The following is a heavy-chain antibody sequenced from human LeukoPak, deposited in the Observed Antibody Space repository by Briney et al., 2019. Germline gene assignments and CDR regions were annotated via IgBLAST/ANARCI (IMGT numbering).Heavy chain of an antibody. V-gene: IGHV1-8*01. CDR1: GYTFTSYD. J-gene: IGHJ1*01. CDR3: ARARRPWSSEYFQH. CDR2: MNPNSGNT. Sequence: VASVKVSCKASGYTFTSYDINWVRQATGQGLEWMGWMNPNSGNTGYAQKFQGRVTMTRNTSISTAYMELSGLRSEDTAVYYCARARRPWSSEYFQHWGQGTLVTVSS. D-gene: IGHD3-3*01.